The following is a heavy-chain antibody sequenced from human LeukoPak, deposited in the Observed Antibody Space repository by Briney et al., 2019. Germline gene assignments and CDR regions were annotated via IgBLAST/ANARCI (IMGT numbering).Heavy chain of an antibody. V-gene: IGHV3-23*01. Sequence: GSLRLSCAASGITFCPHAHSWVRQAPGKGLEWVSGISGSGVNTYYGDSVKGRFTISRDNSKNTLFLQMNSLRAEDTAVYYCAKRDYPDSSGYAPFFEYWGQGTLLTVSS. CDR3: AKRDYPDSSGYAPFFEY. CDR2: ISGSGVNT. J-gene: IGHJ4*02. D-gene: IGHD3-22*01. CDR1: GITFCPHA.